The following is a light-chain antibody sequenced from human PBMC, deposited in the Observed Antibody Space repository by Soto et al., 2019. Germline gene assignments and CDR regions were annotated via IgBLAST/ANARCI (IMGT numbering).Light chain of an antibody. J-gene: IGLJ1*01. CDR1: NIGSKS. CDR3: QVWDSSTMSV. CDR2: YDS. Sequence: SYELTQPPSVSVAPGKTARITCGGNNIGSKSVHWYQQKPGQAPVLVIYYDSDRPSGIPERFSGSNSGNTATLTISRVEAGDEADYYCQVWDSSTMSVFGTGTKLTV. V-gene: IGLV3-21*04.